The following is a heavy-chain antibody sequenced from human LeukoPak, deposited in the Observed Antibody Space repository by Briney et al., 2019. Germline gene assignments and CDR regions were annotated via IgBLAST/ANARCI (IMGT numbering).Heavy chain of an antibody. CDR2: ISSSGSTI. J-gene: IGHJ4*02. CDR3: AREGNRIAVAVDY. CDR1: GFTFSSYE. D-gene: IGHD6-19*01. V-gene: IGHV3-48*03. Sequence: QPGGSLRLSCAASGFTFSSYEMNWVRQAPGKGLEWVSYISSSGSTIYYADSVKGRFTISRDNAKNSLYLQMNSLRAEDTAAYYCAREGNRIAVAVDYWGQGTLVTVSS.